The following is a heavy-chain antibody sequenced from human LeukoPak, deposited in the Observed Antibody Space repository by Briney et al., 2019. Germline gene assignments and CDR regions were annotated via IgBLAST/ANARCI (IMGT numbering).Heavy chain of an antibody. V-gene: IGHV3-23*01. Sequence: PGGSLRLSCAASGFTFSSYAMSWVRQAPGKGLEWVSAVSGSGGSTYYADSVKGRFTISRDNSKNTLYLQMNSLRAEDTAVYYCAKDFSGYSAFDIWGQGTMVTVSS. J-gene: IGHJ3*02. CDR3: AKDFSGYSAFDI. CDR2: VSGSGGST. D-gene: IGHD3-22*01. CDR1: GFTFSSYA.